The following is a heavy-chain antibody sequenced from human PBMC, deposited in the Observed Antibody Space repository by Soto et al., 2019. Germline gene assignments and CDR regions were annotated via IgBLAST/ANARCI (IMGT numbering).Heavy chain of an antibody. CDR3: FIAQTYGAPGIWDY. J-gene: IGHJ4*02. CDR1: GFTFSSYG. V-gene: IGHV3-33*01. Sequence: GGSLRHSCAASGFTFSSYGMHWVRQAPGKGLEWVAVIWYDGSNKYYADSVKGRFTISRDNSKNTLYLQMNSLRAEDTAVYYCFIAQTYGAPGIWDYCGKGTLVPVSS. D-gene: IGHD3-10*01. CDR2: IWYDGSNK.